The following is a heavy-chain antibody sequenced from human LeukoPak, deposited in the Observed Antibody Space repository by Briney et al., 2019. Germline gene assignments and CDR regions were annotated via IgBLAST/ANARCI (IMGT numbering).Heavy chain of an antibody. V-gene: IGHV1-2*02. CDR1: GYTFTGYY. Sequence: GASVKVSCKASGYTFTGYYMHWVRQAPGQGLEWMGWINPNSGGTNYAQKFQGRVTMTRDTSISTAYMELSRLRSDDTAVYYCARDVCSGGSCYSWAHYYYYYDMDVWGQGTTVTVSS. D-gene: IGHD2-15*01. J-gene: IGHJ6*02. CDR2: INPNSGGT. CDR3: ARDVCSGGSCYSWAHYYYYYDMDV.